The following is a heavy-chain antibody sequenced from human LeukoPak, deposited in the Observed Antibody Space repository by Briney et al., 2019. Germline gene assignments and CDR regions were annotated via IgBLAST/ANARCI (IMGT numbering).Heavy chain of an antibody. CDR1: GGVISIYG. D-gene: IGHD6-13*01. J-gene: IGHJ6*02. V-gene: IGHV4-59*13. CDR2: VYYSGST. CDR3: ARLSRIASAGDHDYHSLDV. Sequence: SETLSLTCTVPGGVISIYGWSWFRQPPGKGLEWIGEVYYSGSTDYNPSLKSRVTISTDTSNNQVSLKLNSVTAADTAVYYCARLSRIASAGDHDYHSLDVWGQGTTVTVSS.